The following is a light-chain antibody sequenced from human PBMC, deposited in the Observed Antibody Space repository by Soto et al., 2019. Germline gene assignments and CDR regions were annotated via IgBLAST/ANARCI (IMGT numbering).Light chain of an antibody. V-gene: IGKV3-20*01. CDR1: QSVSSSY. CDR3: QQYGSSPGT. J-gene: IGKJ1*01. CDR2: GAS. Sequence: EIGLTQSPGTLSLSPGVRATLSCRASQSVSSSYLAWYQQKPGQAPRLLIYGASSRATGIPDRFSGSGSGTDFTLTISRLEPEDFAVYYCQQYGSSPGTFGQGTKVDIK.